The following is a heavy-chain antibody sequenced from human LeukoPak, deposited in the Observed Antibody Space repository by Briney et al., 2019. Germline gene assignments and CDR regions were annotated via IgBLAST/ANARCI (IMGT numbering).Heavy chain of an antibody. V-gene: IGHV3-23*01. J-gene: IGHJ4*02. Sequence: GGSLRLSCAASGFTFSSYAMSWVRQAPGKGLEWVSAISGSGGSTYYADSVKGRFTISRHNSKNTLYLQMNSLRAEDTAVYYCAKGVPSTYYYDSSGSQTFDYWGQGTLVTVSS. D-gene: IGHD3-22*01. CDR3: AKGVPSTYYYDSSGSQTFDY. CDR2: ISGSGGST. CDR1: GFTFSSYA.